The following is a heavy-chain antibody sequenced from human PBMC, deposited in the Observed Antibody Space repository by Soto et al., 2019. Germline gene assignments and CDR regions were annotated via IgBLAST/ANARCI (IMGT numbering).Heavy chain of an antibody. V-gene: IGHV4-34*01. Sequence: PSETLSLTCAVYGGSFSGYYWNWIRQPPGKGLEWIGEIDHSGYTNYNPSLKSRVTIPVDTSKNQFSLRLTSVTAADTAVYYCAQVRARFDPGAQGTLVTVSS. CDR1: GGSFSGYY. CDR3: AQVRARFDP. D-gene: IGHD2-2*01. J-gene: IGHJ5*02. CDR2: IDHSGYT.